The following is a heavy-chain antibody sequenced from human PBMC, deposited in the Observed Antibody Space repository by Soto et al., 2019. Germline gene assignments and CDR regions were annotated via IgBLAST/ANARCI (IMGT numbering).Heavy chain of an antibody. CDR2: IYYSGNN. Sequence: QVQLQESGPGLVKPSETLSLTCTVSGGSVSSGRYYWSWIRQPTGKGLERIGYIYYSGNNNYTPSLKSRVTIAVDTSKNQFSLKLSSVTAADTAVYYCARVWAQGIIATPCSYWYFDLWGRGTLVTVSS. V-gene: IGHV4-61*01. CDR3: ARVWAQGIIATPCSYWYFDL. D-gene: IGHD6-6*01. CDR1: GGSVSSGRYY. J-gene: IGHJ2*01.